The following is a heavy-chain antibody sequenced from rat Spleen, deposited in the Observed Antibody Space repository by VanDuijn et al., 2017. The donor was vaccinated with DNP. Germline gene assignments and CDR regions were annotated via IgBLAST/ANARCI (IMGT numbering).Heavy chain of an antibody. J-gene: IGHJ3*01. CDR2: ITTSGSRT. CDR1: GFTFSNYY. CDR3: ARGGYGNYNWFAY. V-gene: IGHV5-25*01. Sequence: EVQLLESGGGLVQPGRSLKLSCAASGFTFSNYYMAWVRQAPKKGLEWVATITTSGSRTYYPDSVKGRFTVSRDNAKSSLYLQMNTLTSEDTATYYCARGGYGNYNWFAYWGQGTLVTVSS. D-gene: IGHD1-11*01.